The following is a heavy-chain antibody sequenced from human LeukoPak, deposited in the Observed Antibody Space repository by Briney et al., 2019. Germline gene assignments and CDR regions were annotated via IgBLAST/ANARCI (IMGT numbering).Heavy chain of an antibody. CDR1: GYTFTSYG. CDR2: ISAYNGNT. D-gene: IGHD6-19*01. J-gene: IGHJ6*02. Sequence: ASVKVSCKASGYTFTSYGISWVRQAPGQGLEWMGWISAYNGNTNYAQKLQGRVTMATDTSTSTAYMELRSLRSDDTAVYYCARDRGNGYSSGWAYYYYGMDVWGQGTTVTVSS. V-gene: IGHV1-18*01. CDR3: ARDRGNGYSSGWAYYYYGMDV.